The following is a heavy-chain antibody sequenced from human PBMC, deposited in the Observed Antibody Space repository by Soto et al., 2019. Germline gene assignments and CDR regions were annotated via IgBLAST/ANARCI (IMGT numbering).Heavy chain of an antibody. V-gene: IGHV3-30*18. CDR3: AQPLGDYGY. CDR1: GFTFSSYG. Sequence: QVQLVESGGGVVQPGRSLRLSCAASGFTFSSYGMHWVRQAPGKGLEWVAVISYDGSNKYYADSVKGRFTISRDNSKNTLYLQMNSLRAEDTAVYYCAQPLGDYGYWGQGTLVTVSS. CDR2: ISYDGSNK. J-gene: IGHJ4*02. D-gene: IGHD4-17*01.